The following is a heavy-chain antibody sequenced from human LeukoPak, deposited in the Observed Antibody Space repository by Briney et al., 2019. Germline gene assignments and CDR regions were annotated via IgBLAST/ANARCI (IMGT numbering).Heavy chain of an antibody. CDR3: AKDIRGSTSWYGLDY. J-gene: IGHJ4*02. CDR2: ISWDGGST. CDR1: GFTLDDYA. Sequence: GGSLRLSCAASGFTLDDYAMHWVRQAPGKGLEWVSLISWDGGSTHYADSVKGRFTISRDNSKNSLYLQVNSLRAEDTALYYCAKDIRGSTSWYGLDYWGQGTLVTVSS. V-gene: IGHV3-43D*03. D-gene: IGHD6-13*01.